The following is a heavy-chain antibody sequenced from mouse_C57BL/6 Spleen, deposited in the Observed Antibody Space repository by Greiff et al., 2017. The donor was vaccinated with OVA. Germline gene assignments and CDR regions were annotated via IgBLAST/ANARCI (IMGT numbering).Heavy chain of an antibody. Sequence: VQLQQPGAELVKPGASVKLSCKASGYTFTSYWMHWVKQRPGQGLEWIGMIHPNSGSTNYNEKFKSKATLTVDKSSSTAYMQLSSLTSEDSAVYYCASSLNWDPYYFDYWGQGTTLTVSS. CDR3: ASSLNWDPYYFDY. D-gene: IGHD4-1*01. J-gene: IGHJ2*01. CDR1: GYTFTSYW. V-gene: IGHV1-64*01. CDR2: IHPNSGST.